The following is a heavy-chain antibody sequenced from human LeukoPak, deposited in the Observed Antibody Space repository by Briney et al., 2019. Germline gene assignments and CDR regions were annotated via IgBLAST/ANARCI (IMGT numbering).Heavy chain of an antibody. CDR1: GGSFSGYY. Sequence: PSETLSLTCAVYGGSFSGYYWSWIRQPPGKGLEWIGEINHSGSTNYNPSLKSRVTISVDTSKNQFSLKLSSVTAADTAEYYCARGYRKLAHYWYFDLWGRGTLVTVSS. CDR2: INHSGST. J-gene: IGHJ2*01. CDR3: ARGYRKLAHYWYFDL. V-gene: IGHV4-34*01. D-gene: IGHD1-1*01.